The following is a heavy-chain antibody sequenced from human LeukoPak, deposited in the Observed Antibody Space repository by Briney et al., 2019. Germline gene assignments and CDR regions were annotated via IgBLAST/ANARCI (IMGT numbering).Heavy chain of an antibody. V-gene: IGHV4-61*01. D-gene: IGHD3-10*01. Sequence: PSETLSLTCTVSGGSVSSGSYYWSWIRQPPGKGLEWIGYIYYSGSTNYNPSLKSRVTITVDTSKNQFSLKLSSVTAADTAVYYCARLGSGLYYYYYGMDVWGQGTTVTVSS. CDR1: GGSVSSGSYY. CDR2: IYYSGST. CDR3: ARLGSGLYYYYYGMDV. J-gene: IGHJ6*02.